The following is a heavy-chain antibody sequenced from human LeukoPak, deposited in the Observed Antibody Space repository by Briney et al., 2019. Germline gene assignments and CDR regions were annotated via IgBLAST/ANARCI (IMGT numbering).Heavy chain of an antibody. V-gene: IGHV4-59*01. CDR3: ARGLPDYYDSSGYDY. D-gene: IGHD3-22*01. CDR2: IYYSGST. Sequence: SETLSLTCAVYGGSFSGYYWSWIRQPPGKGLEWIGYIYYSGSTNYNPSLKSRVTISVDTSKNQFSLKLSSVTAADTAVYYCARGLPDYYDSSGYDYWGQGTLVTVSS. J-gene: IGHJ4*02. CDR1: GGSFSGYY.